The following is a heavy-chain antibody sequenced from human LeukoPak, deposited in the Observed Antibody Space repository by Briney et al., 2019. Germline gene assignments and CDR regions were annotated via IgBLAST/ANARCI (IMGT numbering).Heavy chain of an antibody. CDR2: ISRSITTI. D-gene: IGHD3-22*01. J-gene: IGHJ4*02. CDR3: ARESRTYFYDSSGYYSFDY. Sequence: GGSLRLSCVASGFTFSTYGMNWVRQAPGKGLEWVSYISRSITTIYYADSVKGRFTISRDNAENSLYLQMHSLGAEDTAVYYCARESRTYFYDSSGYYSFDYWGQGTLVTVSS. V-gene: IGHV3-48*01. CDR1: GFTFSTYG.